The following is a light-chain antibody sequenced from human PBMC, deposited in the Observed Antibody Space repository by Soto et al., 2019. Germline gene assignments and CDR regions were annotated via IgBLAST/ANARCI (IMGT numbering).Light chain of an antibody. V-gene: IGKV1-12*01. CDR3: QRANSCPPVT. Sequence: DVQMTQSPSYVSASVGDRVTITCRASQPISVWLAWYQQRPGKAPKLLIYSASTLQSGVTARFSGSGSGTNFTITISSLQSEDFGTYYCQRANSCPPVTFGGGTKVGIK. CDR1: QPISVW. CDR2: SAS. J-gene: IGKJ4*01.